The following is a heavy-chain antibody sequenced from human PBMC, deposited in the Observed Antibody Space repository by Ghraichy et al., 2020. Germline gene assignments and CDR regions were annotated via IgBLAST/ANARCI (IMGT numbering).Heavy chain of an antibody. CDR2: IYHTGST. V-gene: IGHV4-4*02. CDR1: GGSISSTNW. Sequence: SETLSLTCAVSGGSISSTNWWSWVRQPPGKGLEWIGEIYHTGSTNYNPSLKSRVTVSVDKSKNQFSLKLSSVTAADTAVYYCARDRSGELYYYYGMDVWGQGTTVTVSS. CDR3: ARDRSGELYYYYGMDV. J-gene: IGHJ6*02. D-gene: IGHD3-3*01.